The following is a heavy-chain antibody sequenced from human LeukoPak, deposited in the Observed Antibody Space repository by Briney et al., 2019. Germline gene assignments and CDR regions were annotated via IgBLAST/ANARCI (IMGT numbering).Heavy chain of an antibody. J-gene: IGHJ4*02. CDR3: ARTARHLDY. CDR2: ISGSGTDI. Sequence: GGSLRLSCTVSGFTFSDPYMSWIRQAPGKGLECLSYISGSGTDINYADSVRGRFTISRDNAKNLLYLQMNDLRVEDTAAYYCARTARHLDYWGQGTLVTVSS. D-gene: IGHD5-18*01. V-gene: IGHV3-11*04. CDR1: GFTFSDPY.